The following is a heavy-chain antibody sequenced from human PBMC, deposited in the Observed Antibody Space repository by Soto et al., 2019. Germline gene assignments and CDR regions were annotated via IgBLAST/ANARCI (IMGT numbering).Heavy chain of an antibody. J-gene: IGHJ4*02. V-gene: IGHV3-11*06. Sequence: GGSLRLSCAASGFTFSDYYMSWIRQAPGKGLEWVSYISSSSSYTNYADSVKGRFTISRDNAKNSLYLQMNSLRAEDTAVYYCVGLSGYSYGQSPPHRDYWGQGTLVTVSS. CDR2: ISSSSSYT. D-gene: IGHD5-18*01. CDR3: VGLSGYSYGQSPPHRDY. CDR1: GFTFSDYY.